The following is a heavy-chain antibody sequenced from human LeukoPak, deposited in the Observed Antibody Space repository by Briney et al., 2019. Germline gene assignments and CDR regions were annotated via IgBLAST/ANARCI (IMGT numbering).Heavy chain of an antibody. J-gene: IGHJ4*02. D-gene: IGHD3-22*01. CDR2: ISYDGSNK. Sequence: PGGSLRLSCAASGFTFSSYAMHWVRQAPGKGLEWVAVISYDGSNKYYADSVKGRFTISRDNSKNTLYLQMNGLRAEDTAVYYCARAYDPQPAGYFDYWGQGTLVTVSS. CDR1: GFTFSSYA. V-gene: IGHV3-30-3*01. CDR3: ARAYDPQPAGYFDY.